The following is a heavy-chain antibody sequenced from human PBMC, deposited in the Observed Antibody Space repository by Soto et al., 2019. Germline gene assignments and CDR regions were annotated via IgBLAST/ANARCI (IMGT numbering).Heavy chain of an antibody. CDR3: MRDAYYDFGSAYYNRCLDP. Sequence: ASVKVSCKASGYTFTSYDINWVRQATGQGLEWMGWMNPNSGNTGYAQKFQGRVTMTRNTSISTAYMELSSLRSEDTAVYYCMRDAYYDFGSAYYNRCLDPWGQGTLVTVSS. V-gene: IGHV1-8*01. J-gene: IGHJ5*02. CDR1: GYTFTSYD. D-gene: IGHD3-3*01. CDR2: MNPNSGNT.